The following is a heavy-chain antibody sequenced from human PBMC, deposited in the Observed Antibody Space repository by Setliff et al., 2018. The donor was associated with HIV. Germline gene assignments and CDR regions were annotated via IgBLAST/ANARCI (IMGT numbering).Heavy chain of an antibody. J-gene: IGHJ4*02. D-gene: IGHD6-6*01. CDR3: ARASSSSLFDY. CDR1: GGSISSYY. V-gene: IGHV4-39*07. CDR2: IYYSGST. Sequence: PSETLSLTCTVSGGSISSYYWGWIRQPPGKGLEWIGSIYYSGSTYYNPSLKSRVTISVDTSKNQFSLKLSSVTAADTAVYYCARASSSSLFDYWGQGTLVTVSS.